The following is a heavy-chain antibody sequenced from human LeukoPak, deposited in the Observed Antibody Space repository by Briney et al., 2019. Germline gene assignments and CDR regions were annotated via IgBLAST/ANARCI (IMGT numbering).Heavy chain of an antibody. D-gene: IGHD1-26*01. J-gene: IGHJ6*03. CDR3: AGGGPPVFSGSYSYYYYMDV. CDR2: IYTSGST. Sequence: SETLSLTCTVSGGSISSGSYYWSWIRQPAGKGLEWIGRIYTSGSTNYNPSLKSRVTMSVDTSKNQFSLKLSSVTAADTAVYYCAGGGPPVFSGSYSYYYYMDVWGKGTTVTVSS. V-gene: IGHV4-61*02. CDR1: GGSISSGSYY.